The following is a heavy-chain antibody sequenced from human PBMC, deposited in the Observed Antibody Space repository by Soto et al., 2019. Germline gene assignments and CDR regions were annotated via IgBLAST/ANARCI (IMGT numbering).Heavy chain of an antibody. CDR2: IIPILGTA. V-gene: IGHV1-69*13. J-gene: IGHJ4*02. Sequence: SVKVSCKASGGTFSSYAISWVRQAPGQGLEWMGGIIPILGTANYAQKFQGRVTITADESTSTAYMELSSLRSEDTAVYYCARDFSLGSPDWGQGALVTVSS. CDR3: ARDFSLGSPD. D-gene: IGHD5-12*01. CDR1: GGTFSSYA.